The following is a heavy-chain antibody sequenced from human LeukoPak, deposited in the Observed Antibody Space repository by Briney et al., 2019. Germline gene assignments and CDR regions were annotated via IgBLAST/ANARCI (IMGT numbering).Heavy chain of an antibody. CDR2: INHSGST. V-gene: IGHV4-34*01. CDR1: GGSFSGYY. D-gene: IGHD6-19*01. Sequence: SETLSLTCAVYGGSFSGYYWSWIRQPPGKGLEWIGEINHSGSTNYNPSLKSRVTISVDTSKNQFSLKLSSVTAADTAVYYCARAMGSSGWYWDRWGYWGQGTLVTVSS. CDR3: ARAMGSSGWYWDRWGY. J-gene: IGHJ4*02.